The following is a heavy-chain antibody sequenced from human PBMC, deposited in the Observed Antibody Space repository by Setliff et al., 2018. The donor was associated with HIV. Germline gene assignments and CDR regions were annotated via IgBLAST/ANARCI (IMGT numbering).Heavy chain of an antibody. D-gene: IGHD3-3*01. CDR2: IYWDDDK. J-gene: IGHJ4*02. CDR1: GFSVTSYGVA. V-gene: IGHV2-5*02. Sequence: KSGPTLVNPTQTLTLTCTVSGFSVTSYGVAVAWIRQPPGKALEWLALIYWDDDKRYNPSLESRLTITKDTSKNHVVLTMTNVDPDDTGTYYCAHGQTTYGVVIILGFDYWGQGTLVTVSS. CDR3: AHGQTTYGVVIILGFDY.